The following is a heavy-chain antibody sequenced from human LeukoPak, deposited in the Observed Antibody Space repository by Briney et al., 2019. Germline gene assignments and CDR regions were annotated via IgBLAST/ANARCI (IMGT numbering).Heavy chain of an antibody. CDR3: AGGTGFIIKD. V-gene: IGHV3-7*03. CDR2: IKQDGSEK. CDR1: GFTFSDYW. Sequence: GGSLRLSCAASGFTFSDYWMNWVRRAPGKGLEWVANIKQDGSEKNYVDSVKGRFTISRDNAKNSLYLQMNNLRVEDTAMYYCAGGTGFIIKDWGQGTLVTVSS. J-gene: IGHJ4*02. D-gene: IGHD3-9*01.